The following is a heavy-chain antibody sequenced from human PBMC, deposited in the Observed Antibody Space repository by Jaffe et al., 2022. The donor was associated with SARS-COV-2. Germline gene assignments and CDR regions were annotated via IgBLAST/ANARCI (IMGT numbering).Heavy chain of an antibody. Sequence: QVQLQESGPGLVKPSQTLSLTCTVSGGSISSGDYYWSWIRQPAGKGLEWIGRIFTSGSTNYHPSFKSRVTMSVDTSKNQFSLKLSSVTAADTAVYYCARAAAVPGDAYNIWGQGAMVTVSS. CDR3: ARAAAVPGDAYNI. D-gene: IGHD6-19*01. V-gene: IGHV4-61*02. CDR2: IFTSGST. J-gene: IGHJ3*02. CDR1: GGSISSGDYY.